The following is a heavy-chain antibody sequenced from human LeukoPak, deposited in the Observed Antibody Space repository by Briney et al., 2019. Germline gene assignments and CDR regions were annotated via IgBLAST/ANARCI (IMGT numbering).Heavy chain of an antibody. CDR3: ARGEPFGSGSPFY. V-gene: IGHV1-18*01. Sequence: ASVKVSCKASGYTFNNYGITWVQQAPGQGLEWMGWISTYKGNTNYAQKFQGRVTVTTDTSTSTAYMEMRSLRSDDTAVYYCARGEPFGSGSPFYWGQGTLVTVSS. J-gene: IGHJ4*02. CDR2: ISTYKGNT. D-gene: IGHD3-10*01. CDR1: GYTFNNYG.